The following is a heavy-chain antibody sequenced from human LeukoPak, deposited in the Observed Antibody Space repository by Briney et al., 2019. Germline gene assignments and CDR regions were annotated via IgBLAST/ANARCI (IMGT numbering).Heavy chain of an antibody. CDR2: ISGSGGST. V-gene: IGHV3-23*01. Sequence: PGGSLRLSCAASGFTFSSYSMNWVRQAPGKGLEWVSAISGSGGSTYYADSVKGRFTISRDNSKNTLYLQMNSLRAEDTAVYYCAKETRSSIAAYFDYWGQGTLVTVSS. J-gene: IGHJ4*02. D-gene: IGHD6-6*01. CDR1: GFTFSSYS. CDR3: AKETRSSIAAYFDY.